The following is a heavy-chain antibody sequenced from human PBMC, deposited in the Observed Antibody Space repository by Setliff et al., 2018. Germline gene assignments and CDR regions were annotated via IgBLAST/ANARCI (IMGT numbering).Heavy chain of an antibody. CDR1: GDSISSGSYY. Sequence: PSETLSLTCTVSGDSISSGSYYWSWIRQPAGKGLEWIGQIHTSGSTNYNPSLKSRVTISLDTPKNQFSLRLSSVTAADTAVYYCARTRYGLGGRPYWGQGTLVTVSS. CDR3: ARTRYGLGGRPY. D-gene: IGHD2-15*01. V-gene: IGHV4-61*09. CDR2: IHTSGST. J-gene: IGHJ4*02.